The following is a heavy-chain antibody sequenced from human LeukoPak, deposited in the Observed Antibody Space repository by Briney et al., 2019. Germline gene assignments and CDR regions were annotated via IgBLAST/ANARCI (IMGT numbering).Heavy chain of an antibody. J-gene: IGHJ4*02. CDR2: ISSSSSTI. CDR3: ARAREIADY. CDR1: GFTFSSYE. V-gene: IGHV3-48*01. D-gene: IGHD2-21*01. Sequence: GGSLRLSCAASGFTFSSYEMNWVRQAPGKGLEWVSYISSSSSTIYYADSVKGRFTISRDNAKNSLYLQMNSLRAEDTAVYYCARAREIADYWGQGTLVTVSS.